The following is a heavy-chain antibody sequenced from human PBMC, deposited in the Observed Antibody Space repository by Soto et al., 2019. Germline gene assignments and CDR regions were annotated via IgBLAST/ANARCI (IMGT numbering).Heavy chain of an antibody. D-gene: IGHD3-16*01. CDR2: ISAYNGNT. Sequence: QVQLVQSGAEVKKPGASVKVSCKASGYTFTSYGISWVRQAPGQGLEWMGWISAYNGNTNYAQKLQGRVTMTTDTSTSTAYMELRSLRSDDTAVYYCARATRAGGKDYYYGMDVWGKGTTVTVSS. CDR3: ARATRAGGKDYYYGMDV. CDR1: GYTFTSYG. V-gene: IGHV1-18*01. J-gene: IGHJ6*04.